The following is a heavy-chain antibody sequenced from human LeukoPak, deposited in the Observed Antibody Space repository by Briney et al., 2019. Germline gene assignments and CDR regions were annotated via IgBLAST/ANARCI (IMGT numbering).Heavy chain of an antibody. CDR1: GFTFSSYG. V-gene: IGHV3-30*03. CDR2: ISYDGSNK. Sequence: PGGSLRLSCAASGFTFSSYGMHWVRQAPGKGLEWVAVISYDGSNKYYADSVKGRFTISRDNSKNTLYLQMNSLRAEDTAVYYCARAKSVSGVATIYYWGQGTLVTVSS. CDR3: ARAKSVSGVATIYY. D-gene: IGHD5-12*01. J-gene: IGHJ4*02.